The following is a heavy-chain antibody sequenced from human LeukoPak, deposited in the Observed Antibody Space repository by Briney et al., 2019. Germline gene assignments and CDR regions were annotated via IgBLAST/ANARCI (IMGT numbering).Heavy chain of an antibody. Sequence: PGGSLRLSCAASGFTFSSYSMNWVRQAPEKGLEWVASISSSSGYIYYADSVKGRFTISRDNAKNALYLQMNSLRAEDTAVYYCARDAFGPWGQGTLVTVSS. CDR2: ISSSSGYI. V-gene: IGHV3-21*01. CDR3: ARDAFGP. CDR1: GFTFSSYS. J-gene: IGHJ5*02.